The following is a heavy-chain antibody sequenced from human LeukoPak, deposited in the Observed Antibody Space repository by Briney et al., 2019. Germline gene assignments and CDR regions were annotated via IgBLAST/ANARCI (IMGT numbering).Heavy chain of an antibody. J-gene: IGHJ4*02. CDR1: GYTFTGYY. CDR2: INPNSGGT. D-gene: IGHD6-6*01. Sequence: ASVTVSFTASGYTFTGYYMHWVRQAPGQGLEWMGWINPNSGGTNYAQKLQGRVTMTRDTSISTAYMELSRLRSDDTAVYYCARGSSSLLVDYWGQGTLVTVSS. CDR3: ARGSSSLLVDY. V-gene: IGHV1-2*02.